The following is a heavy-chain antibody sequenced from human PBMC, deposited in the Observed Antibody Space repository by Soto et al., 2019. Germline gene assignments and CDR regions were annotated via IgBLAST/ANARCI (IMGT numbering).Heavy chain of an antibody. CDR1: GFTFSSYA. D-gene: IGHD2-2*01. CDR2: ISGSGVST. V-gene: IGHV3-23*01. J-gene: IGHJ3*01. CDR3: GSFYGIRIMGKVPAANSPGGFEF. Sequence: EPQLLESGGGLGHPGGSLRLSCAASGFTFSSYAMSWVRQAPGKGLEWVAAISGSGVSTYYADSVRGRSTISRDNSKKTVDLQMNSLRAEETAVYYWGSFYGIRIMGKVPAANSPGGFEFGGKGTLVPVS.